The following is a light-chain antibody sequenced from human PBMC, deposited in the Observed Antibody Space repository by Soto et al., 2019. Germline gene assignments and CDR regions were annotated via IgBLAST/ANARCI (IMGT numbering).Light chain of an antibody. CDR1: QSISSW. J-gene: IGKJ1*01. V-gene: IGKV1-5*01. CDR3: QQYNSYPWT. CDR2: DAS. Sequence: IQMTQSPSTMSASVGDRVTITCRASQSISSWLAWYQQKPGKAPKLLIYDASSLESGVPSRFSGSGSGTEFTLTISRLKPDDFATYYGQQYNSYPWTFGQGTKVDIK.